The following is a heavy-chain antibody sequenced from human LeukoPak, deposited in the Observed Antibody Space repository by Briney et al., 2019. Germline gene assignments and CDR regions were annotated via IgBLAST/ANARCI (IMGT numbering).Heavy chain of an antibody. CDR1: GFTFSSYG. CDR2: FNWNGGST. Sequence: GGSLRLSCAASGFTFSSYGMLWVRQAPGKGLEWVSGFNWNGGSTGYADSVKGRFTISRDNAKNSLYLQMNSLRAEDTALYYCARDVSGRPYYYYYYMDVWGKGTTVTVSS. V-gene: IGHV3-20*04. D-gene: IGHD5-12*01. J-gene: IGHJ6*03. CDR3: ARDVSGRPYYYYYYMDV.